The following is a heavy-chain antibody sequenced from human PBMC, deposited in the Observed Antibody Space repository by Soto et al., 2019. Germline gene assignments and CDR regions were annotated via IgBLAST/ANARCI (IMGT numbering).Heavy chain of an antibody. J-gene: IGHJ6*03. V-gene: IGHV3-30*18. Sequence: PGGSLRLSCAASGFTFSSYGMHWVRQAPGKGLEWVAVISYDGSNKYYADSVKGRFTISRDNSKNTLYLQMNSLRAEDTAVYYCAKQLRGSSYDRHNYYYYYYMDVWGKGTTVTVSS. D-gene: IGHD3-16*01. CDR1: GFTFSSYG. CDR3: AKQLRGSSYDRHNYYYYYYMDV. CDR2: ISYDGSNK.